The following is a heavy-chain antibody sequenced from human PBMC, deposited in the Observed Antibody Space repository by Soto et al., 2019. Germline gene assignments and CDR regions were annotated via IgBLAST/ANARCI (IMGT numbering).Heavy chain of an antibody. J-gene: IGHJ4*02. Sequence: EVQLVESGGGLVQPGGSLRLSCAASGFTFNNFWMYWVRQTPEKGLVWVSGINSDGTTTIYADSVKCRLTISRDNAKNTLYLQMNSLTVEDTAIYYCVRDIRWGQGNLVTVSS. CDR3: VRDIR. CDR2: INSDGTTT. V-gene: IGHV3-74*01. CDR1: GFTFNNFW.